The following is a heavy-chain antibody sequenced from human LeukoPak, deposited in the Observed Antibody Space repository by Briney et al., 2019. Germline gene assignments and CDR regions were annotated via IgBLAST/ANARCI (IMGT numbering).Heavy chain of an antibody. CDR2: IGSDGDST. D-gene: IGHD1-14*01. V-gene: IGHV3-64D*06. CDR1: GFTFSSLG. CDR3: VSPVFINY. J-gene: IGHJ4*01. Sequence: PGGSLRLSCSASGFTFSSLGMHWVRQAPGKGLEHVSTIGSDGDSTYYADSVKDRFTISRDNSKNALYLQMTSLRSEDSAVYYCVSPVFINYWGQGTLVTVSS.